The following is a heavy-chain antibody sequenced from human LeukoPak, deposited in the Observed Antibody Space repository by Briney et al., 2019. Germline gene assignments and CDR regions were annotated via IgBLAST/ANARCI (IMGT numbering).Heavy chain of an antibody. CDR3: ARDGNPWNLDV. CDR2: IYYSGRT. D-gene: IGHD1-14*01. CDR1: GGSISSYY. Sequence: PSETLSLTCSVSGGSISSYYWTWIRRPPGKALEWIGYIYYSGRTSYNPSLKSRVTMAVYTSKNQFSLKLSSVTAADTAVYYCARDGNPWNLDVWGRGTLVTVSS. V-gene: IGHV4-59*01. J-gene: IGHJ2*01.